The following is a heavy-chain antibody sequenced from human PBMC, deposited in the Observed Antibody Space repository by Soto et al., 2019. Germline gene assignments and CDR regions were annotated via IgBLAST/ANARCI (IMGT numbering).Heavy chain of an antibody. J-gene: IGHJ4*02. V-gene: IGHV1-3*01. CDR2: INAGNGNT. CDR3: ARGSSDWLPYFDY. CDR1: GYTFTSYA. D-gene: IGHD3-9*01. Sequence: ASVKVSCKASGYTFTSYAMHWVRQAPGQRLEWMGWINAGNGNTKYSQKFQGRATITRDTSASTAYMELSSLRSEDTAVYFCARGSSDWLPYFDYWGQGSLVTVSS.